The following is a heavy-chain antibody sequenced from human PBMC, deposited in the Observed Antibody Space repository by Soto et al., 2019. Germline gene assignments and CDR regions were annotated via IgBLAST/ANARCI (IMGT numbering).Heavy chain of an antibody. V-gene: IGHV1-69*01. CDR1: GGTFSSYA. J-gene: IGHJ6*02. CDR3: ARDRWYYGSGSYYDYYYYGMDV. Sequence: QVQLVQSGAEVKKPGSSVKVSCKASGGTFSSYAISWVRQAPGQGLEWMGGIIPIFGTANYAQKFQGRVTIPADESTSTAYMELSSRRSEDTAVYYCARDRWYYGSGSYYDYYYYGMDVWGQGTTVTVSS. D-gene: IGHD3-10*01. CDR2: IIPIFGTA.